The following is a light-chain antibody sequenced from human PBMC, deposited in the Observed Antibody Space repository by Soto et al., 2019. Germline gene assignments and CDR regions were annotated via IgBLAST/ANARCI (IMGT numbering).Light chain of an antibody. CDR2: DAS. Sequence: IQLTQSPSSLSASVGDRVTITCRASHGLSSNVAWHRQKPGEAPKLLIYDASSLESGVPSRFSGSGSGTEFTLTISSLQPDDFATYYCQQYNSYSTFGQGTKVDIK. J-gene: IGKJ1*01. V-gene: IGKV1-13*02. CDR3: QQYNSYST. CDR1: HGLSSN.